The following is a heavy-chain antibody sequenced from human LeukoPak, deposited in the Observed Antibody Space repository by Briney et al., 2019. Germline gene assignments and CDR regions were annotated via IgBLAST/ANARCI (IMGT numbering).Heavy chain of an antibody. J-gene: IGHJ4*02. Sequence: KPSETLSLTCTVSGGSISSYYWSWIRQPAGKGLEWLGRIYPGGSTNYNPSLKSRVTMSVDASQKQLSLKLSSVTAADTAVYYCARHKGLTTYYFDYWGQGTLVTVSS. CDR2: IYPGGST. D-gene: IGHD3-22*01. V-gene: IGHV4-4*07. CDR1: GGSISSYY. CDR3: ARHKGLTTYYFDY.